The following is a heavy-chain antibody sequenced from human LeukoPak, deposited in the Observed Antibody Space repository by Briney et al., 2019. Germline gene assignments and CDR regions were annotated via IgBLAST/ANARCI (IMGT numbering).Heavy chain of an antibody. CDR2: ISGSGGST. CDR3: ARAPGITVADGKLFFDY. Sequence: GGSLRLSCAASGFTFSSYAMSWVRQAPGKGLEWVSAISGSGGSTYYADSVKGRFTISRDNSKNTLFLQMNSLRAEDTAVYYCARAPGITVADGKLFFDYWGQGTLVTVSS. CDR1: GFTFSSYA. J-gene: IGHJ4*02. V-gene: IGHV3-23*01. D-gene: IGHD6-19*01.